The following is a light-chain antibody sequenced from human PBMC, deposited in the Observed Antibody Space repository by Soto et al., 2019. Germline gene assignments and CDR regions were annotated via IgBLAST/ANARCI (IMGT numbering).Light chain of an antibody. V-gene: IGKV2-28*01. Sequence: DIVMTQSPLSLPVTPGEPASISCRSSQSLLHSNGYNYLDWYLQKPGQSPQLLIYLGSTRASGVPDRFSGSGSGTDFTLKISRVEAEDGGVYYCMQALQTPVTFGGGTKVEIK. CDR2: LGS. J-gene: IGKJ4*01. CDR1: QSLLHSNGYNY. CDR3: MQALQTPVT.